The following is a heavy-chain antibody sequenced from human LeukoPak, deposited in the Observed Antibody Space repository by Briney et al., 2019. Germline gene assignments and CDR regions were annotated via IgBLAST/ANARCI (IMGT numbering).Heavy chain of an antibody. Sequence: PGGSLRLSCAASGFTFSSYWMHWVRQAPGKGPVWVSRINNDGSGTTYADSVKGRFTISRDDAKNTLYLQMNSLRAEDTAVYYCARMGSTVGPLWGQGTLVTVSS. CDR1: GFTFSSYW. CDR2: INNDGSGT. D-gene: IGHD4-23*01. V-gene: IGHV3-74*01. CDR3: ARMGSTVGPL. J-gene: IGHJ4*02.